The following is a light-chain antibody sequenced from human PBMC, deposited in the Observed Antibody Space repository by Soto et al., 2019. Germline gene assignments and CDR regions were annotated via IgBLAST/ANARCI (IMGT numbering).Light chain of an antibody. CDR1: DSNIGAGYD. V-gene: IGLV1-40*01. CDR2: GNT. CDR3: QSFDNSLSGFYV. Sequence: QSVLTQTPSVSRAPGQTITISCTGTDSNIGAGYDVHWYQHLPGRAPKLLIFGNTHRPSGVPDRFSRSKSGTSASLAITGLQPEDEADYYCQSFDNSLSGFYVFGSGTKVTVL. J-gene: IGLJ1*01.